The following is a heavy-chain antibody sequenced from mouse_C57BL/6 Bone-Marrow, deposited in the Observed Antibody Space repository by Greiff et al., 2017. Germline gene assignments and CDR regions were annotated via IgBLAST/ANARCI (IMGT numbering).Heavy chain of an antibody. Sequence: QVQLQQSGAELARPGASVKLSCKASGYTFTSYGISWVKQRTGQGLEWIGEIYPRSGNTYYNEKFKGKATLTADKSSSTAYMELRSLTSEDSAVYFCARSRWLLPHFAYWGQGTLVTVSA. J-gene: IGHJ3*01. CDR3: ARSRWLLPHFAY. CDR1: GYTFTSYG. D-gene: IGHD2-3*01. V-gene: IGHV1-81*01. CDR2: IYPRSGNT.